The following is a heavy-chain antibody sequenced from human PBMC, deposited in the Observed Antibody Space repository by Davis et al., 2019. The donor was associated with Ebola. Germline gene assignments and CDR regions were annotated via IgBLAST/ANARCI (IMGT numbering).Heavy chain of an antibody. CDR3: ARSAYCTNGVCYVKDYYYYYGMDV. V-gene: IGHV3-11*06. Sequence: PGGSLRLSCAASGFTFSDYYMSWIRQAPGKGLEWVSYISSSSSYTNYADSVKGRFTISRDNAKNSLYLQMNSLRAEDTAVYYCARSAYCTNGVCYVKDYYYYYGMDVWGQGTTVTVSS. CDR1: GFTFSDYY. J-gene: IGHJ6*02. CDR2: ISSSSSYT. D-gene: IGHD2-8*01.